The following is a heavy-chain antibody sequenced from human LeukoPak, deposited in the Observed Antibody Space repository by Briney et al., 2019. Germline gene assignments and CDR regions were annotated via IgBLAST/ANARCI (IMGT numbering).Heavy chain of an antibody. CDR1: GGSISSYY. V-gene: IGHV4-59*01. Sequence: SETLSLTCTVSGGSISSYYWNWIRQHPGKGLEWIGYIHYNEGTKYNPSLKSRVTISVDTSKNQISLNLNSVTAADTAVYYCAREHYSYGFAYWGQGTLVTVSS. CDR3: AREHYSYGFAY. D-gene: IGHD5-18*01. CDR2: IHYNEGT. J-gene: IGHJ4*02.